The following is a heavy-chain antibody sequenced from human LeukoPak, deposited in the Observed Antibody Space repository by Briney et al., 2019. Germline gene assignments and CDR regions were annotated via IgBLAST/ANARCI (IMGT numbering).Heavy chain of an antibody. CDR2: IGSGGTT. CDR1: GFTFSSYA. J-gene: IGHJ4*02. D-gene: IGHD3-10*01. V-gene: IGHV3-23*01. Sequence: EGSLRLSCAASGFTFSSYAMSWVRQAPGKGLEWVSAIGSGGTTFYADSVKGRFTISRDNSKDTLYLYMNSLRADDTAVYYCAKEPTGYFDYWGQGTLVTVSS. CDR3: AKEPTGYFDY.